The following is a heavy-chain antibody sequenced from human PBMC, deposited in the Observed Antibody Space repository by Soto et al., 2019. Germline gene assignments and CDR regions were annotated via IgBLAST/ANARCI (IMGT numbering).Heavy chain of an antibody. J-gene: IGHJ4*02. CDR2: ISSSSSYT. CDR3: ARILVPDTAMVQYYFDY. CDR1: GFTFSDYY. Sequence: GSLRLSCAASGFTFSDYYMSWIRQAPGKGLEWVSYISSSSSYTNYADSVKGRFTISRDNAKNSLYLQMNSLRAEDTAVYYCARILVPDTAMVQYYFDYWGQGTLVTVSS. D-gene: IGHD5-18*01. V-gene: IGHV3-11*06.